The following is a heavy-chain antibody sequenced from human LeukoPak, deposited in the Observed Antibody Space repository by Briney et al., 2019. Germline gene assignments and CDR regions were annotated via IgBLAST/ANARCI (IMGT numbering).Heavy chain of an antibody. V-gene: IGHV4-39*01. CDR2: IYYSGST. CDR3: ARLVRGVNDH. J-gene: IGHJ4*02. Sequence: SETLSLTCTVSGGSISSSSYYWGWIRQPPGKGLEWIGSIYYSGSTYYNPSLKSRVTISVDTSKNQFSLKLSSVTAADTAVYYCARLVRGVNDHWGQGTLVTVSS. D-gene: IGHD3-10*01. CDR1: GGSISSSSYY.